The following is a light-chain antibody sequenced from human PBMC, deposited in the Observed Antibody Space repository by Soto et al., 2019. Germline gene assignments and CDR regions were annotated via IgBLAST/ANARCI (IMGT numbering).Light chain of an antibody. V-gene: IGLV2-14*01. J-gene: IGLJ2*01. CDR2: DVS. CDR3: SSCSSTCNTL. CDR1: SSDIGSYNF. Sequence: QSALTQPASVSGSPGQSITISFTGTSSDIGSYNFVSWYQQYPGKAPKLIIFDVSNRPSGISNRFFGSKSGNTASLIISGLQAEDEADYYCSSCSSTCNTLFGGGTKVTVL.